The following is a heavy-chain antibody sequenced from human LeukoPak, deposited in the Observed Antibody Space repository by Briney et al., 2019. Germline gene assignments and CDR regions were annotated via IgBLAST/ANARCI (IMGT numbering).Heavy chain of an antibody. Sequence: GGSLRLSCAASGFTFSSYGMSWVRQAPGKGLEWVSAISGSGGSTYYADSVKGRFTISRDNSKNTLYLQMNSLRAEDTAVYYCAKGMVRGVILKGFDYWGQGTLVTVSS. CDR2: ISGSGGST. V-gene: IGHV3-23*01. CDR3: AKGMVRGVILKGFDY. CDR1: GFTFSSYG. D-gene: IGHD3-10*01. J-gene: IGHJ4*02.